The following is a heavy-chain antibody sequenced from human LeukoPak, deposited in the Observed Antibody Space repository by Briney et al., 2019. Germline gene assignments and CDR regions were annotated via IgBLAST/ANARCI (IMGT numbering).Heavy chain of an antibody. CDR1: GDSISNYY. CDR3: AREKPGIVATIHNWFDP. CDR2: IYTSGST. D-gene: IGHD5-12*01. Sequence: SETLSLTCTVSGDSISNYYWSWIRQPAGKGLEWIGRIYTSGSTNYNPSLKSRVTISVDTSKNQFSLKLSSVTAADTAVYYCAREKPGIVATIHNWFDPWGQGTLVTVSS. V-gene: IGHV4-4*07. J-gene: IGHJ5*02.